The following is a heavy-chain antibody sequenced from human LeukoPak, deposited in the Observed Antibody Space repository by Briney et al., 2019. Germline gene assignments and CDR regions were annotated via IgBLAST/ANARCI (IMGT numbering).Heavy chain of an antibody. CDR2: ISGSGGST. Sequence: GGSLRLSCAASGFTFSSYGMSWVRQAPGKGLEWVSAISGSGGSTYYADSVKGRFTISRDNSKNTLYLQMNSLRAEDTAVYYCARRAGDYSHPYDYWGQGTLVTVSS. V-gene: IGHV3-23*01. D-gene: IGHD3-22*01. CDR1: GFTFSSYG. CDR3: ARRAGDYSHPYDY. J-gene: IGHJ4*02.